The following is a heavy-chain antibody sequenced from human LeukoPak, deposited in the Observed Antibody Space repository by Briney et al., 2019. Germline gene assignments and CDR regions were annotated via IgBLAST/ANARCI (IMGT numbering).Heavy chain of an antibody. Sequence: SETLSLTCTVSGGSISSYCWSWIRQPPGKGLEWIGYIYYSGSTNYNPSLKSRVTISVDTSKNQFSLKLSSVTAADTAVYYCARGLIDGYSYGSSWFDPWGQGTLVTVSS. CDR1: GGSISSYC. D-gene: IGHD5-18*01. CDR3: ARGLIDGYSYGSSWFDP. J-gene: IGHJ5*02. V-gene: IGHV4-59*01. CDR2: IYYSGST.